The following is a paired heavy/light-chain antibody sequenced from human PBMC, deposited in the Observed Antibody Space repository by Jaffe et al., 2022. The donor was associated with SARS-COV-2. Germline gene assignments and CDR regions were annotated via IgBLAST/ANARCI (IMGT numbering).Light chain of an antibody. CDR1: QSLLHVDRKTY. J-gene: IGKJ2*01. CDR2: AVS. Sequence: DFLMTQTPLSLSVTPGQPASISCKSSQSLLHVDRKTYLDWFLRKPGQPPQLLIYAVSNRFSGVPDRFSGSGSGTDFTLKISRVEAEDVGVYYCMQSIQVPYTFGQGTNLEIK. V-gene: IGKV2D-29*01. CDR3: MQSIQVPYT.
Heavy chain of an antibody. CDR3: AREDSTNWSYHGMDV. CDR2: IDPNDSYI. V-gene: IGHV5-10-1*03. J-gene: IGHJ6*02. Sequence: EVQLVQSGAEVKKPGESLRISCKGSGYSFTNYWIIWVRQMPGKGLEWMGKIDPNDSYIKYNPSFQGHVTISADKSTGTAYLQWSSLRASDTAFYYCAREDSTNWSYHGMDVWGQGTTVTVSS. CDR1: GYSFTNYW. D-gene: IGHD6-13*01.